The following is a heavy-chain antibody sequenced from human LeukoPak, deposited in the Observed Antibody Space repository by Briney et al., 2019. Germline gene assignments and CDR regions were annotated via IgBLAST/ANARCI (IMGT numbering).Heavy chain of an antibody. Sequence: SETLSLTCTVSGGSISSYYWSWIRQPPGKGLEWIGYIYYSGSTNYNPSLKSRVTISVDTSKNQFSLKLSSATAADTAVYYCARSYYYDSSFAFDIWGQGTMVTVSS. CDR2: IYYSGST. V-gene: IGHV4-59*01. J-gene: IGHJ3*02. D-gene: IGHD3-22*01. CDR1: GGSISSYY. CDR3: ARSYYYDSSFAFDI.